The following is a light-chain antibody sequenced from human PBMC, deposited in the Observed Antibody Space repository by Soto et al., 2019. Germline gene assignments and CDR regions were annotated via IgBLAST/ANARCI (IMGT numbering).Light chain of an antibody. Sequence: QSVLTQPPSVSEAPRQRVTISCSGSSSNIGTNAVNWYQQLPGKAPKLLIYYDDLLPSGVSDRFSGSKSGTSASLAISGLQSEDEADYYCAAWDDSLSGPVFGGGTKLTVL. V-gene: IGLV1-36*01. CDR1: SSNIGTNA. J-gene: IGLJ3*02. CDR3: AAWDDSLSGPV. CDR2: YDD.